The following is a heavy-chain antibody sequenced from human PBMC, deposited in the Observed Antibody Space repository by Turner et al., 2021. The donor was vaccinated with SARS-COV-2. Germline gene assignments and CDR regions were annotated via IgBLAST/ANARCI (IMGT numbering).Heavy chain of an antibody. Sequence: QLQLHESAPGLFMPSETLSLTCSVTGCSISSSSYSWGWIRQPPGKGLEWIGSIYNSGSTYYKQSLKSRVTITGDTTKNQYTQKLSTVTAGDTAVYYCARHWEVAAAAYLARFDPWGQGTLVTVYS. J-gene: IGHJ5*02. CDR1: GCSISSSSYS. V-gene: IGHV4-39*01. CDR3: ARHWEVAAAAYLARFDP. D-gene: IGHD6-13*01. CDR2: IYNSGST.